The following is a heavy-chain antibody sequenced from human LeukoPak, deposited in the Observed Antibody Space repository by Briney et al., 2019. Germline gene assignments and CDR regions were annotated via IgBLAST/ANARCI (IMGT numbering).Heavy chain of an antibody. J-gene: IGHJ4*02. D-gene: IGHD4/OR15-4a*01. Sequence: GGSLRLSCAASEFTFSSFGMSWVRQAPGKGLEWVSAISDGGSSTYYADSVKGRFTISRDNSKNTLYLQMNSLRAEDTAVYYCARRAGAYSHPYDYWGQGTLVTVSS. CDR2: ISDGGSST. V-gene: IGHV3-23*01. CDR1: EFTFSSFG. CDR3: ARRAGAYSHPYDY.